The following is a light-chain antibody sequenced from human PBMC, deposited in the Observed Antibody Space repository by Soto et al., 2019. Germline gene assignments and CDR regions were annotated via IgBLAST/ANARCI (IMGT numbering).Light chain of an antibody. V-gene: IGKV1-5*03. CDR1: QSISSW. J-gene: IGKJ1*01. CDR2: KAS. CDR3: QQYNSYPWT. Sequence: DIQMTQSPSTLSASVGDRVTITCRASQSISSWLAWYQQKPGKAHKLLIYKASSLESGVPSRFSGSGSGTEFTLTISSLQPYDFATYYCQQYNSYPWTFGQGNKVEIK.